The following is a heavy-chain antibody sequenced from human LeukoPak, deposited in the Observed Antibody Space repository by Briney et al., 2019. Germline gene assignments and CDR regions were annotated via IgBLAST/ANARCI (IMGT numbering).Heavy chain of an antibody. D-gene: IGHD3-10*01. Sequence: PGGSLRLSCAASGFTFSSYGMHWVRQAPGKGLEWVAAIWYDGSNKYYADSVKGRFTISRDNSKNTLYLQMNSLRAEDTAVYYCAKRLTGTGKSLDSGLDVWGLGTTVTVSS. J-gene: IGHJ6*02. CDR3: AKRLTGTGKSLDSGLDV. CDR2: IWYDGSNK. V-gene: IGHV3-33*06. CDR1: GFTFSSYG.